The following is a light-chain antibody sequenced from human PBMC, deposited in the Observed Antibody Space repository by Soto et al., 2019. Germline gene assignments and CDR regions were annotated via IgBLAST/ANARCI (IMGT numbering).Light chain of an antibody. CDR3: CSYAGSYTYV. V-gene: IGLV2-11*01. CDR2: DVS. CDR1: SSDLGDYNY. J-gene: IGLJ1*01. Sequence: QSALTQPRSVSGSPGQSVTISCTGTSSDLGDYNYVSWYQQHPGKAPTLIIYDVSKRPSGVPDRFSGSASGNTASLTISGLQAEDEADYYCCSYAGSYTYVFGTGTKLTVL.